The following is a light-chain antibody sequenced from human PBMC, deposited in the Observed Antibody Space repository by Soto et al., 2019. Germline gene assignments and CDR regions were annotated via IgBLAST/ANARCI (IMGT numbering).Light chain of an antibody. CDR1: QSISSW. CDR3: QQYNSYSWT. CDR2: DAS. V-gene: IGKV1-5*01. J-gene: IGKJ1*01. Sequence: DIDMTQSHSTLSASVGNRVTITCRASQSISSWLAWYQQKPGKAPKLLIYDASSLESGVPSRFSGSGSGTEFTLTISSLQPEDFATYYCQQYNSYSWTFGQGTKVDVK.